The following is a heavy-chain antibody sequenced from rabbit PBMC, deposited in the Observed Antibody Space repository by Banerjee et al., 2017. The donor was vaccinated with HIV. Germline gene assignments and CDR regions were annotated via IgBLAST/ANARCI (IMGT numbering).Heavy chain of an antibody. Sequence: YASWAKGRFTISKTSTTVTLQVTSLTAADTATYFCARSPTYGGYASNLWGPGTLVTVS. CDR3: ARSPTYGGYASNL. D-gene: IGHD6-1*01. V-gene: IGHV1S40*01. J-gene: IGHJ4*01.